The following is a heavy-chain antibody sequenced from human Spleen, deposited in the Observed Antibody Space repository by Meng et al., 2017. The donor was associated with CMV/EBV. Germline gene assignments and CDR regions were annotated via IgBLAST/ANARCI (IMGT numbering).Heavy chain of an antibody. V-gene: IGHV3-7*01. CDR2: IKQDGSEK. D-gene: IGHD6-19*01. J-gene: IGHJ6*02. CDR3: ARGSEGDYYYYGMDV. CDR1: GFSFSDYW. Sequence: SCAASGFSFSDYWMSWVRQAPGKGLEWVANIKQDGSEKYYVDSVKGRFAISRDKAEKSLSLQMNRLSDEDTAVYYCARGSEGDYYYYGMDVWGQGTTVTVSS.